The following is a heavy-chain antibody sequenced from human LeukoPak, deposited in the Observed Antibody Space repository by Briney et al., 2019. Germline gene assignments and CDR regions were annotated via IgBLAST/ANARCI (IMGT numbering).Heavy chain of an antibody. Sequence: ASVKVSCKASGYTFTSYGISWVRQAPGQGLEWMGWISAYNGNTNYAQKFQGRVTMTRDTSISTAYMELSRLRSDDTAVYYCARRDAKSYYDSSGWVYYFDYWGQGTLVTVSS. J-gene: IGHJ4*02. D-gene: IGHD3-22*01. V-gene: IGHV1-18*01. CDR2: ISAYNGNT. CDR1: GYTFTSYG. CDR3: ARRDAKSYYDSSGWVYYFDY.